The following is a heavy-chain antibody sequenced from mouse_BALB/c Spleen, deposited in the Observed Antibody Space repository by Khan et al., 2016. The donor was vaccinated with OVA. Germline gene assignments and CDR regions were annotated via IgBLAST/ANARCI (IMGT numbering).Heavy chain of an antibody. V-gene: IGHV3-2*02. D-gene: IGHD4-1*01. CDR1: GYSITRDYA. CDR2: ITNSGST. J-gene: IGHJ4*01. Sequence: EVQLQESGPGLVKPSQSLSLTCTVTGYSITRDYAWNWIRQFPGNKLEWMGYITNSGSTNYNPSLKSRISITRDTSKNQFFLQLNSVTTEDTATYYSASELGRYYAMDYWGQGTSVTVSS. CDR3: ASELGRYYAMDY.